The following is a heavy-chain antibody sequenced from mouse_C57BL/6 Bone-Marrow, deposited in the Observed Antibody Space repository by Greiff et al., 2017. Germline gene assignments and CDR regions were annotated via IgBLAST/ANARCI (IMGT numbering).Heavy chain of an antibody. CDR3: ARERWLLPAMDY. J-gene: IGHJ4*01. D-gene: IGHD2-3*01. Sequence: QVQLKESGAELAKPGASVKLSCKASGYTFTSYWMHWVNQRPGQGLEWIGYINPSSGYTKYNQKFKDKATLTADKSSSTAYMQLSSLTYEDSAVYYCARERWLLPAMDYWGQGTSVTVSS. CDR1: GYTFTSYW. CDR2: INPSSGYT. V-gene: IGHV1-7*01.